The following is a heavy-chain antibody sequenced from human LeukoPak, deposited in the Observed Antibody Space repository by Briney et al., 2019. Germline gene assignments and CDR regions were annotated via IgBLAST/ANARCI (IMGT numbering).Heavy chain of an antibody. CDR3: AKWSKQLGIEY. Sequence: GGSLRLSCAASGFTFSSYGMHWVRQAPGKRLEWVAVISYDGSNKYYADSVKGRFTISRDNSKNTLYLQMNSLRAEDTAVYYCAKWSKQLGIEYWGQGTLVTVSS. CDR2: ISYDGSNK. V-gene: IGHV3-30*18. D-gene: IGHD6-13*01. J-gene: IGHJ4*02. CDR1: GFTFSSYG.